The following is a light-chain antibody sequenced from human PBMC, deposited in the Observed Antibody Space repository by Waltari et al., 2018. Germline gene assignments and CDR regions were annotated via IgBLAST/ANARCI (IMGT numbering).Light chain of an antibody. CDR3: CSYAGSYSWV. J-gene: IGLJ3*02. V-gene: IGLV2-11*01. CDR1: RSDVGGYNY. Sequence: QSALTQPRSVSGSPGQSVTISCTGTRSDVGGYNYVPWYQQQPGKAPKLMIYDVIRRPSGVPDRFSGSKSGNTASLTISGLQAEDESYYYCCSYAGSYSWVFGGGTMLTVL. CDR2: DVI.